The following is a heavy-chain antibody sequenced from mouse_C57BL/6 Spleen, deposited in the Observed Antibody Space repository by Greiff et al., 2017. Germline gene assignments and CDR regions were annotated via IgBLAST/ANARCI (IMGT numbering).Heavy chain of an antibody. Sequence: QVQLKQPGAELVRPGTSVKLSCKASGYTFTSYWMHWVKQRPGQGLEWIGVIDPSDSYTNYNQKFKGKATLTVDTSSSTAYMQLSSLTSEDSAVYYCAREEDGYPYYAMDYWGQGTSVTVSS. D-gene: IGHD2-3*01. J-gene: IGHJ4*01. V-gene: IGHV1-59*01. CDR3: AREEDGYPYYAMDY. CDR1: GYTFTSYW. CDR2: IDPSDSYT.